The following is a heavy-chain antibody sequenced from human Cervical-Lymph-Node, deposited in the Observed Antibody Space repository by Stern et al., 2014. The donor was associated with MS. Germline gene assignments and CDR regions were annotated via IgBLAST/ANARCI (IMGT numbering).Heavy chain of an antibody. D-gene: IGHD2-15*01. Sequence: QVQLQESGPGLVKPSATLSLTCTVSGGSLRSYYWNWIRPAPGKGLEWLGVFYHTGSVNYNPSLSSRVAMSVDTSKNQFSLTVSSVTAADTAVYYCAREGEYCSGSRCYPFLDYWGQGTLVTVSS. CDR1: GGSLRSYY. CDR3: AREGEYCSGSRCYPFLDY. V-gene: IGHV4-59*01. J-gene: IGHJ4*02. CDR2: FYHTGSV.